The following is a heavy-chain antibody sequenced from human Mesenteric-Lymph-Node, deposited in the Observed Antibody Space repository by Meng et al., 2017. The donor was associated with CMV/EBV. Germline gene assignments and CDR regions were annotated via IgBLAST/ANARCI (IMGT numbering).Heavy chain of an antibody. Sequence: GESLKISCVASGLTFSNYGIYWLRQSPVKGLEWVASIQYDGANEYYADAVKGRFTISRDNSKNPLYLQMNSLRPDDTAVYYCAKDPHEFWTGYFLDSWGQGTLVTVSS. D-gene: IGHD3/OR15-3a*01. CDR1: GLTFSNYG. J-gene: IGHJ4*02. V-gene: IGHV3-30*02. CDR3: AKDPHEFWTGYFLDS. CDR2: IQYDGANE.